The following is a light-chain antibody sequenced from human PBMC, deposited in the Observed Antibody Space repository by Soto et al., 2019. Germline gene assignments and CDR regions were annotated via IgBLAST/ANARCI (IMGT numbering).Light chain of an antibody. CDR1: QSVSSY. V-gene: IGKV3-11*01. Sequence: EIVLTQSPATLSLSPGERATLSCRASQSVSSYLAWYQQKPGQAPRLLIYDASNRATGIPARFSGSGSGTDFTLTISSLEPEDLAVYYCKQRSSWPWTFGQGTKVDIK. J-gene: IGKJ1*01. CDR2: DAS. CDR3: KQRSSWPWT.